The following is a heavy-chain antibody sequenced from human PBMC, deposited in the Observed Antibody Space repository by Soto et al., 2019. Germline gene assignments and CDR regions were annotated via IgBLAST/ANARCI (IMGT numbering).Heavy chain of an antibody. V-gene: IGHV4-59*08. D-gene: IGHD3-22*01. CDR3: ARLGGYSQAFDR. Sequence: SETLSLTCSVSDSPISSYYWGWFRQPPGQGLEWVGYVYYTGTTTYNPSLKSRVTVSLDTSKNQFSLNLRSVTAADTAVYYCARLGGYSQAFDRWGQGTLVTAPQ. CDR2: VYYTGTT. J-gene: IGHJ4*01. CDR1: DSPISSYY.